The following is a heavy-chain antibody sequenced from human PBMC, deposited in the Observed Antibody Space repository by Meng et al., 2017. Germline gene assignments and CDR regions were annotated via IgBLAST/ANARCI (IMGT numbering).Heavy chain of an antibody. Sequence: GGSLRLSCAASGFTFSSYSMNWVRQAPGKGLEWVSSISSSSSYIYYADSVKGRFTISRDNAKNSLYLQMNSLRAEDMALYYCAKGVVPAVNDAFDIWGQGTMVTVSS. CDR1: GFTFSSYS. V-gene: IGHV3-21*04. J-gene: IGHJ3*02. D-gene: IGHD2-2*01. CDR2: ISSSSSYI. CDR3: AKGVVPAVNDAFDI.